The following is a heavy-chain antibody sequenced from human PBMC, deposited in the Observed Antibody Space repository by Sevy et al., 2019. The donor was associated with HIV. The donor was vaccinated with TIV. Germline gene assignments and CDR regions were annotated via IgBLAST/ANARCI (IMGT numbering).Heavy chain of an antibody. CDR1: GFIFSNYW. CDR2: IKQDGSEK. V-gene: IGHV3-7*01. Sequence: GGSLRLSCTASGFIFSNYWMSWVRQAPGKGLEWVANIKQDGSEKYYVDSVKGRFTISRDNSKNSVYLQMNSLRVEETAVYYCVRAGGDTVVVSTAIGILIMDVWGQGTTVTVSS. CDR3: VRAGGDTVVVSTAIGILIMDV. J-gene: IGHJ6*02. D-gene: IGHD2-2*02.